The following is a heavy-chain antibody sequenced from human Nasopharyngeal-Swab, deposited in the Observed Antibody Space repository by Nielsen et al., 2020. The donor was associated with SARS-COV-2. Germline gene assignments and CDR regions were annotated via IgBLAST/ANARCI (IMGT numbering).Heavy chain of an antibody. CDR2: IYHSGST. V-gene: IGHV4-4*02. J-gene: IGHJ4*02. D-gene: IGHD3-3*01. CDR1: GGSISSSNW. Sequence: SETLSLTCAVSGGSISSSNWWSWVRQPPGKGLKWIGEIYHSGSTNYNPSLKSRVTISVDTSKNQFSLKLSSVTAADTAVYYCARILTIFGVVASYYFDYWGQGTLVTVSS. CDR3: ARILTIFGVVASYYFDY.